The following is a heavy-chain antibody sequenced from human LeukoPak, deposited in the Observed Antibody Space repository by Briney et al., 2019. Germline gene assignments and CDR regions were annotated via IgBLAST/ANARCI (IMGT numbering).Heavy chain of an antibody. CDR2: IRTSGSLI. Sequence: GGSLRLSCAASGFAFSIYSMNWVRQAPGKGLEWVSYIRTSGSLISYADSVKGRFTISRDNSKNTLYLQMNSLRAEDTAVYYCAKDRPKYGSGSGEIDYWGQGTLVTVSS. V-gene: IGHV3-48*01. CDR1: GFAFSIYS. D-gene: IGHD3-10*01. CDR3: AKDRPKYGSGSGEIDY. J-gene: IGHJ4*02.